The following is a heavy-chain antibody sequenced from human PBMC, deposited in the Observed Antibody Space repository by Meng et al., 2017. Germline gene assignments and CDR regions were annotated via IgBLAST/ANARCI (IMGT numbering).Heavy chain of an antibody. Sequence: QGQLVQYGAAVKKPGASVKCSCKASGYTFTSYDINWVRQATGQGLEWMGWMNPNSGNTDYAQKFQGRVTMTRNTSINTAYMELSSLRSDDTAVYFCARANTYSGYDYGYWGQGTLVTVSS. D-gene: IGHD5-12*01. V-gene: IGHV1-8*01. CDR3: ARANTYSGYDYGY. J-gene: IGHJ4*02. CDR1: GYTFTSYD. CDR2: MNPNSGNT.